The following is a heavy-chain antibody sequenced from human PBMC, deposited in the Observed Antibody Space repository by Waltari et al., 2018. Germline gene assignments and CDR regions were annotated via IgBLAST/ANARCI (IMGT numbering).Heavy chain of an antibody. J-gene: IGHJ4*02. D-gene: IGHD6-6*01. CDR3: ARELISSSSGFDY. V-gene: IGHV4-39*07. CDR2: MYYRGRT. Sequence: QLQLQESGPGLVKPSETLSLTCTVSGDSISSSSYYWGCIRQPPGKGREWIGRMYYRGRTNDNPSIKSRVTISVDTSKNQFSLKLSSVTAADTAVYDCARELISSSSGFDYWGQGTLVTVSS. CDR1: GDSISSSSYY.